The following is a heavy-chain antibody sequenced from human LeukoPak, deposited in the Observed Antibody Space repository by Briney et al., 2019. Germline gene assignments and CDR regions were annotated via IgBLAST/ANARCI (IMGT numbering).Heavy chain of an antibody. CDR2: ISSSGSTK. CDR1: GFTFSSYE. J-gene: IGHJ6*04. V-gene: IGHV3-48*03. D-gene: IGHD5-12*01. Sequence: PGGSLRLSCAASGFTFSSYEMNWVRQAPGKGLEWVSYISSSGSTKYYADSVKGRFTICGDNAKNSLYLQMNSLRAEDTAVYYCARKDYGGYAYYYYGLDVWGKGTTVTVSS. CDR3: ARKDYGGYAYYYYGLDV.